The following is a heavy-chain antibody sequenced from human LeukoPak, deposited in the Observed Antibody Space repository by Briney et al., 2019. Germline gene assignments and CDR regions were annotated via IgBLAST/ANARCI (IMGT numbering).Heavy chain of an antibody. CDR2: IYYSGSN. J-gene: IGHJ4*02. CDR1: GGSITSYY. D-gene: IGHD6-13*01. V-gene: IGHV4-59*01. CDR3: ARSGGKAREDY. Sequence: SETLSLTCTVSGGSITSYYWSWIRQPPGKGLEWVGYIYYSGSNNYNPSLKSRVTMSVNTSKNQFSLMLSSVTAADTAVYYCARSGGKAREDYWGQGTLVTVSS.